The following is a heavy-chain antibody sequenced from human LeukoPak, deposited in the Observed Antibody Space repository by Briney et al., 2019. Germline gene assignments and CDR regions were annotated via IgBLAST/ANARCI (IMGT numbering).Heavy chain of an antibody. Sequence: GASVKVSCKASGYTFTSYGISWVRQAPGQGLEWMGWISAYNGNTNYAQKLQGRVTMTTDTSTSTAYMELRSLRSDDTAVYYCARDHGEMATLSLGDYWGQGTLVTASS. J-gene: IGHJ4*02. CDR2: ISAYNGNT. V-gene: IGHV1-18*01. D-gene: IGHD5-24*01. CDR1: GYTFTSYG. CDR3: ARDHGEMATLSLGDY.